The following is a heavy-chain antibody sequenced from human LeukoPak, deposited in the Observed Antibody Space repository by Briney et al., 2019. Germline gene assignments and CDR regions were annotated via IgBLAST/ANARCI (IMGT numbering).Heavy chain of an antibody. CDR2: ISSSSYI. D-gene: IGHD6-19*01. Sequence: AGGSLRLSCAASGFTFSSYSMNWVRQAPGKGLEWVSSISSSSYIYYADSVKGRFTISRDNAKNSLYLQMNSLRAEDTAVYYCARATSGWYPGYWGQGTLVTVSS. CDR1: GFTFSSYS. CDR3: ARATSGWYPGY. V-gene: IGHV3-21*01. J-gene: IGHJ4*02.